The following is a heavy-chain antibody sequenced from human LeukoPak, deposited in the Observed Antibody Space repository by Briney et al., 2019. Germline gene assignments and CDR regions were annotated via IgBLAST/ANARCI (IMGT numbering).Heavy chain of an antibody. CDR1: GDSASSNSAA. D-gene: IGHD5-24*01. Sequence: SQTLSLTCAISGDSASSNSAAWNWIRQSPSRGLEWLGRTYYRSKWYNDYAVSVKSRITINPDTSKNQFSLQLNSVTPEDTAVYYCAREEMATIWVNYFDYWGQGTLVTVSS. CDR3: AREEMATIWVNYFDY. CDR2: TYYRSKWYN. J-gene: IGHJ4*02. V-gene: IGHV6-1*01.